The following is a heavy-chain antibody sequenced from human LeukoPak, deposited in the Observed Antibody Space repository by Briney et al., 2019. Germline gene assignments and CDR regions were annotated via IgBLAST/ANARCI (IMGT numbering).Heavy chain of an antibody. CDR3: ARGRTGERGYYGSGRRYYYYMDV. V-gene: IGHV4-38-2*02. CDR2: IYHSGST. J-gene: IGHJ6*03. Sequence: SETLSLTCTVSGYSISSGYYWGWIRQPPGKGLEWIGSIYHSGSTNYNPSLKSRVTISVDTSKNQFSLKLSSVTAADTAVYYCARGRTGERGYYGSGRRYYYYMDVWGKGTTVTVSS. CDR1: GYSISSGYY. D-gene: IGHD3-10*01.